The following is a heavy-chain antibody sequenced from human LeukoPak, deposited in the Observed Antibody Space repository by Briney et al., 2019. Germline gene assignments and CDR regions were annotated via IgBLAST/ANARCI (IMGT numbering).Heavy chain of an antibody. CDR2: INPYNGDT. Sequence: ASVTVSLTASGYTFSIHGINWVRQAPGQGLEWMGWINPYNGDTNYAQKFQGRVTMTTDTSTSTAYMELRRLRSDDTAVYYCASAGIDRWELLTHAFDIWGQGTMVTVSS. J-gene: IGHJ3*02. CDR1: GYTFSIHG. D-gene: IGHD4-23*01. CDR3: ASAGIDRWELLTHAFDI. V-gene: IGHV1-18*01.